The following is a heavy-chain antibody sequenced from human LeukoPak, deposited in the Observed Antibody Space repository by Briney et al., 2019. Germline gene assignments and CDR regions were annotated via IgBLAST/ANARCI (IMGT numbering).Heavy chain of an antibody. Sequence: GGSLRLSCAASGFTFSSYWMSWVRQAPGKGLEWVALISFDGSNQYYADSVKGRFTISRDSSKNTMYLQMNSLRPEDTAVYYCAKPPEVGATVGYFDYWGQGTLVTVSS. CDR1: GFTFSSYW. CDR3: AKPPEVGATVGYFDY. J-gene: IGHJ4*02. CDR2: ISFDGSNQ. V-gene: IGHV3-30*18. D-gene: IGHD1-26*01.